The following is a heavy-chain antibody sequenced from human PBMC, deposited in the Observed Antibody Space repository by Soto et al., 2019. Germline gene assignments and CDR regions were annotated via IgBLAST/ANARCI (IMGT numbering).Heavy chain of an antibody. CDR3: ARGSCSGGSCTALGAYWFDS. CDR1: GGSISGGCYY. D-gene: IGHD2-15*01. Sequence: SEILSLTCAVSGGSISGGCYYWTWIRQRPGKGLEWIGFIYNSGTTYYNPSLKSRVTISDDTSKDQFSVRVKSVTAADTAVYYCARGSCSGGSCTALGAYWFDSWGQGTLVTVSS. J-gene: IGHJ5*01. CDR2: IYNSGTT. V-gene: IGHV4-31*11.